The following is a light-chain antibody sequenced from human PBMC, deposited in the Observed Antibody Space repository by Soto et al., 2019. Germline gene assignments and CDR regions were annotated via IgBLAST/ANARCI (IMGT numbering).Light chain of an antibody. CDR1: SSNIGSNT. J-gene: IGLJ1*01. Sequence: SVLTQPPSTSGTPGQRVTISCSGSSSNIGSNTVNWYQQLPGTAPKLLIYRNNQRPSGVPDRFSGSKSGTSASLAISGPQSEDEADYYCAAWDGSLKGYVFATGTKVTVL. V-gene: IGLV1-44*01. CDR2: RNN. CDR3: AAWDGSLKGYV.